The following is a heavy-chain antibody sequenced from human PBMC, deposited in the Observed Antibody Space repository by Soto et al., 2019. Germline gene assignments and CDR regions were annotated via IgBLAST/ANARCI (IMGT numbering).Heavy chain of an antibody. J-gene: IGHJ4*02. D-gene: IGHD5-18*01. CDR1: GGSISSSSYF. CDR2: IYYSGST. Sequence: QLQPQESGPGLVKPSETLSLTCTVSGGSISSSSYFWGWIRQPPGKGLEWIGSIYYSGSTYYNPSLKGRDTISVDTPKRQFSLKPSSVTPADRAVYYCARHPGYGLYDFDYWGQGTRVSVSS. CDR3: ARHPGYGLYDFDY. V-gene: IGHV4-39*01.